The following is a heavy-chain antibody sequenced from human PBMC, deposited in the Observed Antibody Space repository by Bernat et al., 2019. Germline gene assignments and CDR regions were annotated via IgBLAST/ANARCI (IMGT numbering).Heavy chain of an antibody. J-gene: IGHJ4*02. D-gene: IGHD6-6*01. V-gene: IGHV3-30-3*01. CDR2: ISYDGSNK. CDR1: GFTFSSYA. CDR3: AGWYSSSSCIDY. Sequence: QVQLVESGGGVVQPGRSLRLSCAASGFTFSSYAMHWVRQAPGKGLEWVAVISYDGSNKYYADSVKGRFTISRDNSKNTLYLQMNSLRAEDTAVYYCAGWYSSSSCIDYWGQGTLVTVSS.